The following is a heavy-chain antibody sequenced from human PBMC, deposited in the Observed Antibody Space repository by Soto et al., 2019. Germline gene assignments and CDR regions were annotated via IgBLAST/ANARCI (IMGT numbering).Heavy chain of an antibody. CDR1: GYTFTGYY. J-gene: IGHJ3*02. Sequence: ASVKVSCKASGYTFTGYYIHWVRQAPGQGLEWMGWINPNSGSTNFAQKFQGRVTMTKDTSISTTYMGLSRLRSDDTAVYYCARYCSSVSCYDEIWGQGTMLTVSS. V-gene: IGHV1-2*02. CDR3: ARYCSSVSCYDEI. D-gene: IGHD2-15*01. CDR2: INPNSGST.